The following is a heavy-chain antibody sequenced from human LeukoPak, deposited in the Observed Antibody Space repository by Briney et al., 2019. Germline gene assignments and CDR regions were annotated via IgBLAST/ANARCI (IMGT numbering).Heavy chain of an antibody. CDR2: ITYSGST. D-gene: IGHD6-19*01. V-gene: IGHV4-59*01. CDR1: GGSTTSYY. Sequence: PSETLSLTCTVSGGSTTSYYWSWIRQPPGKGLEWIGFITYSGSTDHNPSLKSRVTISVDASKNQFSLKLTSVTAADTAVYYCVRHTTSGWYQVVYWGQGTLVTVSS. CDR3: VRHTTSGWYQVVY. J-gene: IGHJ4*02.